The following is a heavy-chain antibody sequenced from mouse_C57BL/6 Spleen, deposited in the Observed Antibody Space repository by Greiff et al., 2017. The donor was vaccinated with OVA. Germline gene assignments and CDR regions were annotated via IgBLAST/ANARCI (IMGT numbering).Heavy chain of an antibody. CDR3: AREGRRGMDY. CDR2: ISDGGSYT. CDR1: GFTFSSYA. J-gene: IGHJ4*01. Sequence: EVMLVESGGGLVKPGGSLKLSCAASGFTFSSYAMSWVRQTPEKRLEWVATISDGGSYTYYPDNVKGRFTISRDNAKNNLYLQMSHLTSEDTAMYYCAREGRRGMDYWGQGTSVTVSS. V-gene: IGHV5-4*01.